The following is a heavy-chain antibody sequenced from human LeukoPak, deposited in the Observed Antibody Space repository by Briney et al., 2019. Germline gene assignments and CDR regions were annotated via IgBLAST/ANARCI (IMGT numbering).Heavy chain of an antibody. J-gene: IGHJ6*03. V-gene: IGHV4-34*01. D-gene: IGHD3-10*01. CDR3: ARRPYYYGSGSRYYYMDV. CDR2: INHSGST. CDR1: GGSFSGYY. Sequence: SETLSLTCAVYGGSFSGYYWSWIRQPPGKGLEWIGEINHSGSTNYNPSLKSRVTISVDTSKNQFSLKLSSVTAADTAVYYCARRPYYYGSGSRYYYMDVWGKGTTVTISS.